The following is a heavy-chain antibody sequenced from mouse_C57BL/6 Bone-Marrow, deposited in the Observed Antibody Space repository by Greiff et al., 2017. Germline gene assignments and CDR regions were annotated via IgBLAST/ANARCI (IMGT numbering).Heavy chain of an antibody. D-gene: IGHD2-5*01. V-gene: IGHV5S21*01. CDR1: GFTFSSYA. CDR3: TRGGNSNAYAMDY. Sequence: EVKVEESGEGLVKPGGSLKLSCAASGFTFSSYAMSWVRQTPEKRLEWVAYISSGGDYIYYADNVKGRFTISRDNARNTLYLQMSSLKSEDTAMYYCTRGGNSNAYAMDYWGQGTSVTVSS. J-gene: IGHJ4*01. CDR2: ISSGGDYI.